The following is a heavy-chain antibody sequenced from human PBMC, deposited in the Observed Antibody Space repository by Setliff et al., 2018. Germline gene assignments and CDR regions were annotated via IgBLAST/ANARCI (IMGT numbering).Heavy chain of an antibody. V-gene: IGHV7-4-1*02. CDR2: INTNTGNP. CDR3: ARAYGISWSAVDY. D-gene: IGHD6-13*01. J-gene: IGHJ4*02. CDR1: GYTFTGYA. Sequence: GASVKVSCKASGYTFTGYAMNWVRQAPGQGLEWMGWINTNTGNPTYPQGFTGRFVFSLETSVSTAYLQINSLKAADTAIYYCARAYGISWSAVDYWGQGTVVTVSS.